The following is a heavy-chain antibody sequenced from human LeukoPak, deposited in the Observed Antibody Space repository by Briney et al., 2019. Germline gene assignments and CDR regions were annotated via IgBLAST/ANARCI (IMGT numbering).Heavy chain of an antibody. CDR3: ARELRGLEPGSWFDP. V-gene: IGHV4-59*01. J-gene: IGHJ5*02. Sequence: SETLSLTCTVSGGSISSYYWSWIRQPPGKGLEWIGYIYYSGSTNYNPSLKSRVTISVDTSKNQFSLKLSSVTAADTAVYYCARELRGLEPGSWFDPWGQGTLVTVSS. CDR2: IYYSGST. D-gene: IGHD1-1*01. CDR1: GGSISSYY.